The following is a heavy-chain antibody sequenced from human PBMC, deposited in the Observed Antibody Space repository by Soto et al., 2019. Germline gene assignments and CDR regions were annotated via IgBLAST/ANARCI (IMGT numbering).Heavy chain of an antibody. Sequence: PGGSLRLSCAASGFTFSSYGIHWVRQAPGKGLEWVAVISYDGSNKYYADSVKGRFTISRDNSKNTLYLQMNSLRAEDTAVYYCAKIWPPFLEWLLPNDYWGQGTLVTVSS. J-gene: IGHJ4*02. V-gene: IGHV3-30*18. CDR1: GFTFSSYG. D-gene: IGHD3-3*01. CDR2: ISYDGSNK. CDR3: AKIWPPFLEWLLPNDY.